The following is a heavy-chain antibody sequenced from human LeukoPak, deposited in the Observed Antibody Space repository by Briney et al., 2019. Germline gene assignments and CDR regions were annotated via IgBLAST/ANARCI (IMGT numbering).Heavy chain of an antibody. CDR3: PRVRPGKRRGWRYTDV. CDR1: GGSFSGYY. CDR2: INHSGST. J-gene: IGHJ6*03. V-gene: IGHV4-34*01. Sequence: SDTLSLPCAVWGGSFSGYYWRWIRQPPGKGREWVGEINHSGSTNYNPALTSRVTIYVGTAKNQCSLKLSSVTAAGTAVYYFPRVRPGKRRGWRYTDVWGEVST. D-gene: IGHD2-15*01.